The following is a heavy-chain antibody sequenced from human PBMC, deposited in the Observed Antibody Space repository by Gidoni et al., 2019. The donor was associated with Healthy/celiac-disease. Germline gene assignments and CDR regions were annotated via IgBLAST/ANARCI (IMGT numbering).Heavy chain of an antibody. V-gene: IGHV3-15*01. D-gene: IGHD3-22*01. Sequence: EVQLVESGGGLVKPGGSLRLSCAASGFTFSNAWMSWVRQAPGKGLEWVGRIKSKTDGGTTDYAAPVKGRFTISRDDSKNTLYLQMNSLKTEDTAVYYCTTTYYYDSSGYTLDYWGQGTLVTVSS. J-gene: IGHJ4*02. CDR1: GFTFSNAW. CDR2: IKSKTDGGTT. CDR3: TTTYYYDSSGYTLDY.